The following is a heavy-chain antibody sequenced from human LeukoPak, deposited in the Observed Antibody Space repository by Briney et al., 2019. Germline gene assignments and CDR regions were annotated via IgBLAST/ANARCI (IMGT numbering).Heavy chain of an antibody. V-gene: IGHV4-4*07. Sequence: SETLSLICTVSGGSINNYYWSWLRQPAGKGLEWIGRIYTRGSTNYNPSLKSRVTMSVDTSKNQFSLKLSSVTAADTAVYYCARGRYCSADICSGGDAFDIWGQGTMVSVSS. D-gene: IGHD2-15*01. CDR2: IYTRGST. CDR3: ARGRYCSADICSGGDAFDI. CDR1: GGSINNYY. J-gene: IGHJ3*02.